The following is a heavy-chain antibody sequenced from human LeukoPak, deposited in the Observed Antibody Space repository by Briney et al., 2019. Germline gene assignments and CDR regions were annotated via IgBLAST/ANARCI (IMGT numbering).Heavy chain of an antibody. CDR3: SEGYFEPFDH. CDR2: LSYTGKT. J-gene: IGHJ4*02. V-gene: IGHV4-59*02. Sequence: AETLSLTCAVSGDSVSSFHWNWIRQLPGKGLEWIGCLSYTGKTDYNPSLASRVTISLATSKNQGFILKLRSVTAADTAVYYCSEGYFEPFDHWGQGDPFSVSS. CDR1: GDSVSSFH. D-gene: IGHD2/OR15-2a*01.